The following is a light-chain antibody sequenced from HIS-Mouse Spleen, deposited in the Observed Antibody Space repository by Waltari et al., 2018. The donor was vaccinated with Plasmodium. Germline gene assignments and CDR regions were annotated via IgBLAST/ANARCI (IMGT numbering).Light chain of an antibody. CDR2: DDS. V-gene: IGLV3-21*03. Sequence: SYVLTQPPSMSVAPGKTARITCGGNNIGRKRVHWYQQKPGQAPVLVVYDDSDRPSGIPERFSGSNSGNTATLTISRVEAGDEADYYCQVWDSSSDHVVFGGGTKLTVL. CDR3: QVWDSSSDHVV. CDR1: NIGRKR. J-gene: IGLJ2*01.